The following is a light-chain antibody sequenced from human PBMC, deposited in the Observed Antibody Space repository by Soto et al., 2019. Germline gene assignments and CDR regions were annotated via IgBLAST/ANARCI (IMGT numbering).Light chain of an antibody. CDR1: QSISSS. Sequence: EIVLTQSPGTLSLSPGERATLSCGASQSISSSFLAWYQQKPGQSPRLLIYGASSRATGVPVRFSGSGSGVAFTLTISGLQSEDFAVYHCQQYNQWPGTFGQGTKVDI. J-gene: IGKJ1*01. CDR2: GAS. V-gene: IGKV3-15*01. CDR3: QQYNQWPGT.